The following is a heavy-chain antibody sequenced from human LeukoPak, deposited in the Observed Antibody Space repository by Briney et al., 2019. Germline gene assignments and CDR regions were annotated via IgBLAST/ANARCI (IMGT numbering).Heavy chain of an antibody. J-gene: IGHJ4*02. CDR1: GFTFSTYA. Sequence: GGSLRLSCAASGFTFSTYAMNWVRQAPGKGLEWVSSITHGGDSTYYANSVKGRFTISRDNARNSLYLQMNSLRAEDTAVYYCARDAILFPTGGSWTKSADYWGQGTLVTVSS. CDR3: ARDAILFPTGGSWTKSADY. D-gene: IGHD2-15*01. V-gene: IGHV3-23*01. CDR2: ITHGGDST.